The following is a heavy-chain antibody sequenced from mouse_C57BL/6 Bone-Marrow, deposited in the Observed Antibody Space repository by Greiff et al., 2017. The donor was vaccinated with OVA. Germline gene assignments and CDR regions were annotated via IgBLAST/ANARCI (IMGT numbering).Heavy chain of an antibody. D-gene: IGHD2-4*01. CDR3: ARYDYDADWYFDV. V-gene: IGHV1-61*01. Sequence: QVQLQQPGAELVRPGSSVKLSCKASGYTFTSYWIDWVKQRPGQGLEWIGNIYPSDSETHYNQKFKDKATLTVDKSSSTAYMQLSSLTSEDSAVYYCARYDYDADWYFDVWGTGTTVAVSS. CDR2: IYPSDSET. J-gene: IGHJ1*03. CDR1: GYTFTSYW.